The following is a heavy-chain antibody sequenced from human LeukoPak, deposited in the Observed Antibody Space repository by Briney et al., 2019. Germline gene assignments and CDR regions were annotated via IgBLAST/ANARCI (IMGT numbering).Heavy chain of an antibody. CDR2: INPNSGGT. J-gene: IGHJ5*02. Sequence: ASVKVSCKASGYTFTGYYMHWVRQAPGQGLEWMGWINPNSGGTNYAQKFQGRVTMTRDTSISTAYMELSRLRSDDTAVYYCARSQGYYYDSSGYCWFDPWGQGTLVTVSS. CDR1: GYTFTGYY. D-gene: IGHD3-22*01. CDR3: ARSQGYYYDSSGYCWFDP. V-gene: IGHV1-2*02.